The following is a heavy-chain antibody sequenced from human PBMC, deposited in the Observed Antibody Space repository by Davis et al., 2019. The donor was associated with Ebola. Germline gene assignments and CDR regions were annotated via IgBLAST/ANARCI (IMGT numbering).Heavy chain of an antibody. CDR2: IRSKANSYAT. J-gene: IGHJ4*02. CDR3: ARGGTTVTTPLDY. V-gene: IGHV3-73*01. D-gene: IGHD4-17*01. CDR1: GFSFSGSA. Sequence: GESLKISCAASGFSFSGSAMYWVRQASGKGLEWVGRIRSKANSYATAYAASVRGRFSISRDDSSNTAYLQMNSLKAEDTAVYYCARGGTTVTTPLDYWGQGTLVTVSS.